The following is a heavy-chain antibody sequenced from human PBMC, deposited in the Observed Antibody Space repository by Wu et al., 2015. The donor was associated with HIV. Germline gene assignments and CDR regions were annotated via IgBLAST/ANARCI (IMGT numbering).Heavy chain of an antibody. V-gene: IGHV1-69*05. D-gene: IGHD1-20*01. CDR1: GDGFTSYA. Sequence: QVQLVQFGAEVKKPGSSVKVTCKASGDGFTSYAVSWVRQAPGQGLEWMGGINPLFGTTKHSQKFQDRVTFSTDESRTSAYMELSSLTYEDTAVYYCARDGSPNWNPEGLHFDYWGQGTLVIASS. CDR3: ARDGSPNWNPEGLHFDY. J-gene: IGHJ4*02. CDR2: INPLFGTT.